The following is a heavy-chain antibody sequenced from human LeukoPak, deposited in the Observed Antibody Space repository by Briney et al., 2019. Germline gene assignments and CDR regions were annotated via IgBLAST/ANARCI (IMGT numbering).Heavy chain of an antibody. CDR2: INYSGRT. V-gene: IGHV4-31*03. CDR1: GGSISSGDYY. Sequence: SETLSLTCTVSGGSISSGDYYWGWIRQLPGKGLEWIGYINYSGRTYYNPSLKSRLTISIDTSKNQFSLNLKSVTAADTAVYYCARGTYYYDSSGYHFDYWSQGTLVTVSS. CDR3: ARGTYYYDSSGYHFDY. D-gene: IGHD3-22*01. J-gene: IGHJ4*02.